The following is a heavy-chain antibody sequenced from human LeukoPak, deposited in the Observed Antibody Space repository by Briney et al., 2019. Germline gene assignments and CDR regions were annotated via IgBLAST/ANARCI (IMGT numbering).Heavy chain of an antibody. CDR2: ISGNGIST. Sequence: PGGSLRLSCAASGFTFNDYATTWVRQAPGKGLEFVSVISGNGISTDYTTSVKGRFRISRDNSKNTVFLQMDRLTTEDLGVYYCARDRGGPGMITFDYWGQGTLVTVSS. V-gene: IGHV3-64*01. CDR3: ARDRGGPGMITFDY. CDR1: GFTFNDYA. D-gene: IGHD3-16*01. J-gene: IGHJ4*02.